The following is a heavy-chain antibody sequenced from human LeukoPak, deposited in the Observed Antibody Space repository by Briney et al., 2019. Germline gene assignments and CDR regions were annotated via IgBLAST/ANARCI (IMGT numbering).Heavy chain of an antibody. D-gene: IGHD2-2*01. CDR1: GFTFSSYA. Sequence: GSLRLSCAASGFTFSSYAMSWVRQAPGKGLEWVSVISGNGGSTNYADSVKGRFTISRDNSKNTLYLQMNSLRAEDTAVYYCAKDIVVVSARGDWFDPWGQGTLVTVSS. CDR3: AKDIVVVSARGDWFDP. V-gene: IGHV3-23*01. J-gene: IGHJ5*02. CDR2: ISGNGGST.